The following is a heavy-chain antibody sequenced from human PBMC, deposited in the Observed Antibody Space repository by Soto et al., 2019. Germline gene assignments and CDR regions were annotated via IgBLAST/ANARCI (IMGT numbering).Heavy chain of an antibody. CDR2: MNTDGSRT. J-gene: IGHJ4*02. CDR3: ARGDGDQYDRHGYPGRH. CDR1: GFTFSIYW. D-gene: IGHD3-22*01. V-gene: IGHV3-74*01. Sequence: EVQLVESGGGLVQPGGSLRLSCAASGFTFSIYWMHWVRQVPGKGLVWVSRMNTDGSRTSYADSARGRFTISREDAKSTLYLQMDNLSAEDTAVYYCARGDGDQYDRHGYPGRHLGQGALGTFSS.